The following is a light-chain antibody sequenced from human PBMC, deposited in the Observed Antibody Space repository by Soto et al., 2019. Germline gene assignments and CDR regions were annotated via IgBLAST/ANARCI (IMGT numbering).Light chain of an antibody. V-gene: IGKV1-39*01. CDR1: QNISTY. CDR2: AAS. Sequence: DIQMTQSPSSLSASVGDRVTITCRASQNISTYLSWYQQRPGKAPNLLIYAASSLQSGVPSRFSGSGSGTDFTLTIISLQPEDFATYYCQQSYRSPYTFGQGTKLEIK. J-gene: IGKJ2*01. CDR3: QQSYRSPYT.